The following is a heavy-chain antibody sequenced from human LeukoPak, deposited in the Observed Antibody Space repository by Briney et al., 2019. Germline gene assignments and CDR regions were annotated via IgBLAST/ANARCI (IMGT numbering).Heavy chain of an antibody. CDR3: ARVRSSTSWAFDY. J-gene: IGHJ4*02. Sequence: SETLSLTCTVSGGSLSSFYWSWVRQPAGKGLEVIGRIYTSGRTNYNPSRTSRVTMSVDTSKNQFSLKLSSVTAADTAVYFCARVRSSTSWAFDYWGQGTLVTVSS. V-gene: IGHV4-4*07. CDR2: IYTSGRT. CDR1: GGSLSSFY. D-gene: IGHD2-2*01.